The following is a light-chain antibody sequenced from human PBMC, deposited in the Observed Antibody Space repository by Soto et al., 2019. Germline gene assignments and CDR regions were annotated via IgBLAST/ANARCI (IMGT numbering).Light chain of an antibody. CDR2: DAS. J-gene: IGKJ5*01. CDR1: QGISTW. V-gene: IGKV1-5*01. Sequence: DIQMTQSPSTLSASVGDIVTITCRASQGISTWLAWYQQEPGKAPKLLIYDASSLESGVPSRFSGSGSGTEFTLTISSLQPDDFATYYCQQYNSYPITFGQGTRLEIK. CDR3: QQYNSYPIT.